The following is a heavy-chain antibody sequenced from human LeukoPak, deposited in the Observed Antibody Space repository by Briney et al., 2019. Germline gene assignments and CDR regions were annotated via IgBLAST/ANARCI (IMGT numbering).Heavy chain of an antibody. CDR3: AKASAMIVVVSKHFDY. J-gene: IGHJ4*02. D-gene: IGHD3-22*01. V-gene: IGHV3-11*05. Sequence: GRFTISRDNAKNSLYLQMNGLRAEDTAVYYCAKASAMIVVVSKHFDYWGQGTLVTVSS.